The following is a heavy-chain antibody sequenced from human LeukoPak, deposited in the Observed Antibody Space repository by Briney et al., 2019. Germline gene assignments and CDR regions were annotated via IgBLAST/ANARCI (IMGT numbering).Heavy chain of an antibody. V-gene: IGHV4-39*01. CDR1: GGSISSSSYY. D-gene: IGHD1-26*01. CDR3: ARGVGYNWFDP. J-gene: IGHJ5*02. CDR2: IYYSGST. Sequence: SETLSLTCTVSGGSISSSSYYWGWIRQPPGKGLEWIGSIYYSGSTYYNPSLKSRVTISVDTSKNQFSLKLSSVTAADTAVYYCARGVGYNWFDPWGQGTLITVSS.